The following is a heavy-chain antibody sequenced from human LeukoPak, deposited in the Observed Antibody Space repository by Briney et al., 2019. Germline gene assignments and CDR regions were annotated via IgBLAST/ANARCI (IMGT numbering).Heavy chain of an antibody. CDR2: ICSSGST. D-gene: IGHD3-10*01. V-gene: IGHV4-4*07. J-gene: IGHJ5*02. CDR1: GVSVSNYC. CDR3: ARDRGSDGSDQLDP. Sequence: SETLFLTCTVSGVSVSNYCWTWIRQPAGKGLEWTGRICSSGSTIYNPSLKSRVTMSLDMSNNQFPLKLTSVTAADTAIYYCARDRGSDGSDQLDPWGQGILVTVSP.